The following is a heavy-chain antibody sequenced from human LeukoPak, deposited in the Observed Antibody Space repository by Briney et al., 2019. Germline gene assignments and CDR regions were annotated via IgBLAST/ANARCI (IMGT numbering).Heavy chain of an antibody. CDR3: ARIYGDYYYYYGMDV. CDR2: MSYGGST. D-gene: IGHD4-17*01. V-gene: IGHV4-39*07. Sequence: GSLRLSCAASGFTVSSNYMSWVRQAPGKGLEWIASMSYGGSTYYNPSLKSRVTISVDTSKNQFFLKLSSVTAADTAVYYCARIYGDYYYYYGMDVWGQGTTVTVSS. CDR1: GFTVSSNY. J-gene: IGHJ6*02.